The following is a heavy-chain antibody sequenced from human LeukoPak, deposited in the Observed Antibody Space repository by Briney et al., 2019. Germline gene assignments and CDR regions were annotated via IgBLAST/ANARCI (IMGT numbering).Heavy chain of an antibody. CDR1: GYTFTSYA. Sequence: ASVKVSCKASGYTFTSYAMHWVRQAPGQRLEWMGWINAGNGNTKYSQEFQGRVTITRDTSASTAYMELSSLRSEDMAVYYCARGRYCTNGVCYETDYWGQGTLVTVSS. D-gene: IGHD2-8*01. CDR2: INAGNGNT. CDR3: ARGRYCTNGVCYETDY. V-gene: IGHV1-3*03. J-gene: IGHJ4*02.